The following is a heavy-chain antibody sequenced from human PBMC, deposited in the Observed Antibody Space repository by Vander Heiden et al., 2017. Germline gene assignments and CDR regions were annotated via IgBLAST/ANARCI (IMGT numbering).Heavy chain of an antibody. Sequence: EVQLLESGGALVQPGGSLRLSCAASGVRFRSSAMRGVRQAPGKGLEWVSFITGSGGSTYYADSVQGRFTISRDNSRNTLYLQMNSLRAEDTAVYYCAKWDCSRASCYKSQSYGMDVWGQGTTVTVSS. V-gene: IGHV3-23*01. J-gene: IGHJ6*02. CDR1: GVRFRSSA. CDR2: ITGSGGST. CDR3: AKWDCSRASCYKSQSYGMDV. D-gene: IGHD2-2*02.